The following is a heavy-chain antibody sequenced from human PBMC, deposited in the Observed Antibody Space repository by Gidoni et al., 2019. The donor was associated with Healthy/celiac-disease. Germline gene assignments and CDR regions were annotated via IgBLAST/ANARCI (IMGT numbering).Heavy chain of an antibody. CDR1: GFTFSSYA. V-gene: IGHV3-30-3*01. CDR3: ARAQVVVDFDY. D-gene: IGHD2-21*01. CDR2: RSYDGSNK. Sequence: QVQLVESGGGVVPPGRSLRLSCAASGFTFSSYAMHWVRQAPGKGLEWVAVRSYDGSNKYYADSVKGRFTISRDNSKNTLYLQMNSLRAEDTAVYYCARAQVVVDFDYWGQGTLVTVSS. J-gene: IGHJ4*02.